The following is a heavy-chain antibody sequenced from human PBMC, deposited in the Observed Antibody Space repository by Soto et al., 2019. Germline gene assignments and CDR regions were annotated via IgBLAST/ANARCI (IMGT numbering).Heavy chain of an antibody. CDR3: ASQVSYGSGWFDP. J-gene: IGHJ5*02. V-gene: IGHV4-59*01. D-gene: IGHD5-18*01. Sequence: KTSETLSLTCTVSGGSISSYYWSWIRQPPGKGLEWIGYIYYSGSTNYNPSLKSRVTISVDTSKNQFSLKLSSVTAADTAVYYCASQVSYGSGWFDPWGQGTLVTVSS. CDR2: IYYSGST. CDR1: GGSISSYY.